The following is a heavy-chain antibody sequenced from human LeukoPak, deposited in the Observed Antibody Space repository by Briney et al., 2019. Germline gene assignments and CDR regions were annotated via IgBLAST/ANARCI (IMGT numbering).Heavy chain of an antibody. D-gene: IGHD2-2*01. V-gene: IGHV3-23*01. CDR3: AKAPGVVPAASDY. CDR2: ISGSGGST. J-gene: IGHJ4*02. Sequence: GGSLRLSCAASGFTFSSYAMSWVRQAPGKGLEWVSAISGSGGSTYYADSVKGRFTISRDNSKDTLYLQMNSLRAEDTAVYYCAKAPGVVPAASDYWGQGTLVTVSS. CDR1: GFTFSSYA.